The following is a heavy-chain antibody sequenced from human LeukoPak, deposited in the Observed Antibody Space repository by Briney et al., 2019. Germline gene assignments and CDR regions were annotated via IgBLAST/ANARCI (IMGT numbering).Heavy chain of an antibody. CDR2: IYYSGST. V-gene: IGHV4-59*01. D-gene: IGHD3-10*01. CDR3: ARGGSGSYYPDY. Sequence: SETLSLTCTVSGGSISSYYWSWIRQPPGKGLEWIGYIYYSGSTNYKSSLKSRVTISVDTSKNQFSLKLSSVTAADTAVYYCARGGSGSYYPDYWGQGTLVTVSS. CDR1: GGSISSYY. J-gene: IGHJ4*02.